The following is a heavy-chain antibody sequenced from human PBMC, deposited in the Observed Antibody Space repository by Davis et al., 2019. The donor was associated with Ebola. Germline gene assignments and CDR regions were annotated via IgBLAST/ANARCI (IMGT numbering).Heavy chain of an antibody. CDR2: MNPNSGNT. CDR3: ARGRIVVVPALNWFEP. V-gene: IGHV1-8*01. CDR1: GYTFTSYD. J-gene: IGHJ5*02. D-gene: IGHD2-2*01. Sequence: ASVKVSCKASGYTFTSYDINWVRQATGQGFEWMGWMNPNSGNTGYAQKFQGRVTMTRNTSISTAYMELSSLRSEDTAVYYCARGRIVVVPALNWFEPWGPGTLVTVSS.